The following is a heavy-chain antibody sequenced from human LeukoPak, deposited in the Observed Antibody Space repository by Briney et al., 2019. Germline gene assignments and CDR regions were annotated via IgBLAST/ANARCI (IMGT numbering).Heavy chain of an antibody. Sequence: GGSLRLSCAASGFTFSSYGMHWVRQAPGKGLEWVAFIRYDGSNKYYADSVKGRFTISRNNSKNTLYLQMNSLRVEDTAVYYCARDDDWAPDYWGQGTLVTVSS. V-gene: IGHV3-30*02. CDR1: GFTFSSYG. D-gene: IGHD3-9*01. CDR3: ARDDDWAPDY. J-gene: IGHJ4*02. CDR2: IRYDGSNK.